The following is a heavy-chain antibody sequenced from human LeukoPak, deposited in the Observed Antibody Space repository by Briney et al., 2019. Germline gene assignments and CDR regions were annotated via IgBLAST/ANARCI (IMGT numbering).Heavy chain of an antibody. J-gene: IGHJ3*02. V-gene: IGHV3-48*04. CDR1: GFTFSSYS. Sequence: GGSLRLSCAASGFTFSSYSMNWVRQAPGKGLKWVSYISSSSSTIYYADSVKGRFTISRDNAKNSLYLQMNSLRAEDTAVYYCARDEAFDIWGQGTMVTVSS. CDR2: ISSSSSTI. CDR3: ARDEAFDI.